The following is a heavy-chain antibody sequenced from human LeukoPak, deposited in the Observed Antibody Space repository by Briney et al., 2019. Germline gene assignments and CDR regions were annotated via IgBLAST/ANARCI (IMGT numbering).Heavy chain of an antibody. Sequence: GGSLRLSCATSGFVFSKNGMHWVRQAPGKGLEWVAFIRHDESNKYYADSVKGRFTISRDNSKNTLSLQMDSLRPDDTAVYYCAKFSYGDYVAWGQGTLVIVSS. CDR3: AKFSYGDYVA. J-gene: IGHJ5*02. D-gene: IGHD4-17*01. CDR1: GFVFSKNG. CDR2: IRHDESNK. V-gene: IGHV3-30*02.